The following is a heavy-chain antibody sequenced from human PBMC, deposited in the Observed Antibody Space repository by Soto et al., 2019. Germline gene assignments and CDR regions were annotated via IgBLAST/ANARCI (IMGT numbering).Heavy chain of an antibody. CDR1: GFTFSSYG. D-gene: IGHD2-8*02. J-gene: IGHJ6*02. CDR3: AQDRAVTGYYYYGMDV. V-gene: IGHV3-30*18. Sequence: GGSLRLSCAASGFTFSSYGMHWVRQAPGKGLEWVAVISYDGSNKYYADSVKGRFTISRDNSKNTLYLQMNSLRAEDTAVYYCAQDRAVTGYYYYGMDVWGQGTTVTVSS. CDR2: ISYDGSNK.